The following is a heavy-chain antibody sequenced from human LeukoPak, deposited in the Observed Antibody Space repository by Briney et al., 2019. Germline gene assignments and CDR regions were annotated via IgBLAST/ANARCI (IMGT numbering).Heavy chain of an antibody. J-gene: IGHJ3*01. Sequence: GESLKISCKVSGYSFTSYCIGWVRQMPGKGLEWMGIIYPGDSAPTYSPSFQGQVTISVDKSISPAYLQCSSLQASDTAMYYCGMSGDRVPLQDDVFDVWGQGTMVTVST. CDR1: GYSFTSYC. V-gene: IGHV5-51*01. D-gene: IGHD1-26*01. CDR2: IYPGDSAP. CDR3: GMSGDRVPLQDDVFDV.